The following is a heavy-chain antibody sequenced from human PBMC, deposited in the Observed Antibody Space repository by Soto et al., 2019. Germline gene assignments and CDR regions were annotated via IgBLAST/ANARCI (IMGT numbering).Heavy chain of an antibody. CDR1: GYPFIKYG. V-gene: IGHV1-18*04. Sequence: QLQLVQSAAEVKKPGASVRVSCKAYGYPFIKYGISWIRQAPEQGLEWMGWIKVDSGYTNYAQNFQGRVTMTADTSSDTAFMELRSRRLDDTAVYFCATSYDTGFDPWGQGTLVSVSS. CDR2: IKVDSGYT. CDR3: ATSYDTGFDP. D-gene: IGHD3-9*01. J-gene: IGHJ5*02.